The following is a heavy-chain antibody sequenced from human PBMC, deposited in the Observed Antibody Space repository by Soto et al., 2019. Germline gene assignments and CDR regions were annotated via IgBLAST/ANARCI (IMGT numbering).Heavy chain of an antibody. V-gene: IGHV1-2*02. J-gene: IGHJ4*02. Sequence: QVQLVQSGAEVKKPGASVKVSCKASGYTFTAYYMHWVRQAPGQGLEWMGCINPDSGGTKYAQKFQGRVTRTRDTSITTAYMDLSSLRSDDTAVYYCARALSFGSGTFDYWGQGTLVPVSS. D-gene: IGHD1-26*01. CDR3: ARALSFGSGTFDY. CDR2: INPDSGGT. CDR1: GYTFTAYY.